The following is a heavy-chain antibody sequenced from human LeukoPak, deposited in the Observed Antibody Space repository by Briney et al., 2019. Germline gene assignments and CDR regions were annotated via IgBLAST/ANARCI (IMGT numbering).Heavy chain of an antibody. J-gene: IGHJ5*02. CDR3: AKKHSTGLDP. Sequence: GGSLRLSCAASGFTFGSYAMSWVRQAPGKGLEWVSYISSSGSTIYYADSVKGRFTISRDNAKNSLYLQMNSLRAEDTAVYYCAKKHSTGLDPWGQGTLVTVSS. CDR2: ISSSGSTI. D-gene: IGHD2/OR15-2a*01. CDR1: GFTFGSYA. V-gene: IGHV3-48*04.